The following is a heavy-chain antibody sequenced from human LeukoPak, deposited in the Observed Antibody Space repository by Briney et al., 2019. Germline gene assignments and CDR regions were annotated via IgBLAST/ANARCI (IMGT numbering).Heavy chain of an antibody. D-gene: IGHD4-17*01. CDR3: ARRRRIYGDYFVRAFDI. CDR1: GGSFSGYY. Sequence: PSETLSLTCAVYGGSFSGYYWSWIRQPTGKGLEWIGEINHSGSTNYNPSLKSRVTISVDTSKNQFSLKLSSVTAADTSVYYCARRRRIYGDYFVRAFDIWGQGTMVTVSS. J-gene: IGHJ3*02. CDR2: INHSGST. V-gene: IGHV4-34*01.